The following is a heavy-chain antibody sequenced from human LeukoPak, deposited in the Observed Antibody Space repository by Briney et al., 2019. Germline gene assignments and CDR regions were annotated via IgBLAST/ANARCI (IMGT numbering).Heavy chain of an antibody. CDR1: GFSLSTSGMC. D-gene: IGHD4-17*01. CDR3: ARSTAVTSYYYYYYYMDV. J-gene: IGHJ6*03. Sequence: SGPALVKPTQTLTLICTFSGFSLSTSGMCVSWIRQPPGKALEWLARIDWDDDKYYSTSLKTRLTISKDTSKNQVVLTMTNMDPVDTATYYCARSTAVTSYYYYYYYMDVWGKGTTVTVSS. V-gene: IGHV2-70*11. CDR2: IDWDDDK.